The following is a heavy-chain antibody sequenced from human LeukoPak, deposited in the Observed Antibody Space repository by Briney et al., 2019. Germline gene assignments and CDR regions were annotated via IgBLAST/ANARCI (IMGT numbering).Heavy chain of an antibody. CDR2: IYATGST. Sequence: SETLSLICTVSGGPISSYYWSWIRQPPGKGLEWIGYIYATGSTNYTPSLKCRVTISVDTSKTQFSLNLRSVTAADTAVYYCARHGSVRSPLGPWGQGTLVTVSS. D-gene: IGHD3-10*01. J-gene: IGHJ5*02. CDR1: GGPISSYY. CDR3: ARHGSVRSPLGP. V-gene: IGHV4-4*09.